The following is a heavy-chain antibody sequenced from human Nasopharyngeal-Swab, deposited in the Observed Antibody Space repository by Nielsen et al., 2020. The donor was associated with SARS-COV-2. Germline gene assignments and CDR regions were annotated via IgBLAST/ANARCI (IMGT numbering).Heavy chain of an antibody. CDR3: ASQGGCSGWYSSAFCYYMDV. Sequence: GESLKISCGASGFTFSSYAMHWVRQAPGKGLEWVAVISYDGSNKYYADSVKGRFTISRDNSKNTLYLQMNSLRAEDTAVYYCASQGGCSGWYSSAFCYYMDVWGKGTTVTVSS. J-gene: IGHJ6*03. D-gene: IGHD6-19*01. CDR1: GFTFSSYA. V-gene: IGHV3-30*04. CDR2: ISYDGSNK.